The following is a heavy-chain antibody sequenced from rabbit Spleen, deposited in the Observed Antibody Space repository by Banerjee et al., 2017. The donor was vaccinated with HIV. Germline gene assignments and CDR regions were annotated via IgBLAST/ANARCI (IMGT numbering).Heavy chain of an antibody. V-gene: IGHV1S40*01. J-gene: IGHJ4*01. CDR3: MRGDL. CDR1: GFSFSSGYY. CDR2: IAIGDDNT. Sequence: QSVEESGGDLVKPGASLTLTCTASGFSFSSGYYMCWVRQAPGKGLEWIACIAIGDDNTYYASWAKGRFTISKTSSTTVTLQMTSLTAADTATYFCMRGDLWGPGTLVTVS.